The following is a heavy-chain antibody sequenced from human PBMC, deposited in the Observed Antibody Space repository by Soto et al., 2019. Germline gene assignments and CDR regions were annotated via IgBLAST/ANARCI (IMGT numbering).Heavy chain of an antibody. CDR3: ARVPTSYSSGWYKPIDY. Sequence: PGGSLRLSCAASGFTFSSYAMSWVRQAPGKGLEWVSSISGSGGSTYYADSVKGRFTISRDNSKNTLYLQMNSLRAEDTAVYYCARVPTSYSSGWYKPIDYWGQGTLVTVSS. CDR1: GFTFSSYA. CDR2: ISGSGGST. J-gene: IGHJ4*02. D-gene: IGHD6-19*01. V-gene: IGHV3-23*01.